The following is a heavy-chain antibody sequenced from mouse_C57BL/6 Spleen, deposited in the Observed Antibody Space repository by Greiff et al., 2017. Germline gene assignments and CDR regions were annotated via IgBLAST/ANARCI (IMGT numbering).Heavy chain of an antibody. Sequence: QVQLQQPGAELVKPGASVKLSCKASGYTFTSYWITWVKQSPGQGLEWIGDIYPGSGSTNYNEKFKSKATLTVDTSSSTAYMQLSRLTSEDSAVYYCARKDDDYYAMDYWGQGASVTVSS. CDR3: ARKDDDYYAMDY. V-gene: IGHV1-55*01. CDR2: IYPGSGST. J-gene: IGHJ4*01. CDR1: GYTFTSYW.